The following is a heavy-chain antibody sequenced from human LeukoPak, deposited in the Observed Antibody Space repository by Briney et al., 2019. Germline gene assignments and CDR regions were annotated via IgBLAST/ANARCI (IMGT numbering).Heavy chain of an antibody. V-gene: IGHV7-4-1*02. CDR1: GYTFTSYA. Sequence: GASVKVSCKASGYTFTSYAMNWVRQAPGQGLEWMGWINTNTGNPTYAQGFTGRFVFSLDTSVSTAYLQISSLKAEDTAVYYCARSPMPITMIVVVTERLDPWGQGTLVTVSS. CDR2: INTNTGNP. J-gene: IGHJ5*02. CDR3: ARSPMPITMIVVVTERLDP. D-gene: IGHD3-22*01.